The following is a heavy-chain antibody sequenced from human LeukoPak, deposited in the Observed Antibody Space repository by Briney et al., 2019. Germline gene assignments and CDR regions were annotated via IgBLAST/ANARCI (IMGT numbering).Heavy chain of an antibody. D-gene: IGHD3-10*01. J-gene: IGHJ5*02. Sequence: ASVKVSCKASGYTFTSYYMHWVRQAPGQGLEWMGIINPSGGSTSYAQKFQGRVTMTRDTSTSTVYMELSSLRSEDTAVYYCARSRSATYYYGSGSYKGWFDPWGQGTLVTVSS. CDR3: ARSRSATYYYGSGSYKGWFDP. CDR2: INPSGGST. CDR1: GYTFTSYY. V-gene: IGHV1-46*01.